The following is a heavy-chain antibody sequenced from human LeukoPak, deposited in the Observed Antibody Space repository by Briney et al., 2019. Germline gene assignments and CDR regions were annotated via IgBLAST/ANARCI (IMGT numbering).Heavy chain of an antibody. D-gene: IGHD3-10*01. CDR1: GGSISSYY. Sequence: SETLSLTCTVSGGSISSYYWSWIRQPPGKGLEWIGYIYYSGSTNYNPSLKSRVTISVDTSRNQFSLKLNSVTAADTAVYYCAKSNGYGLVGIWGQGTMVTVSS. CDR3: AKSNGYGLVGI. CDR2: IYYSGST. J-gene: IGHJ3*02. V-gene: IGHV4-59*12.